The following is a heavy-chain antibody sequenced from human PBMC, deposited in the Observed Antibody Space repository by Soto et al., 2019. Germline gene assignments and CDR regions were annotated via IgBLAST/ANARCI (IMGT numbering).Heavy chain of an antibody. Sequence: QVQLVQSGAEVKKPGASVKVSCKASGYTFTGHYMHWVRQAPGQGLEWMGWINPNSGGTNYAQKFQGWVTMTRDTSISTAYMELSRLRSDDTAVYYWARAKPYSSSSPYDYWGQGTLVTVSS. V-gene: IGHV1-2*04. D-gene: IGHD6-6*01. CDR2: INPNSGGT. CDR3: ARAKPYSSSSPYDY. CDR1: GYTFTGHY. J-gene: IGHJ4*02.